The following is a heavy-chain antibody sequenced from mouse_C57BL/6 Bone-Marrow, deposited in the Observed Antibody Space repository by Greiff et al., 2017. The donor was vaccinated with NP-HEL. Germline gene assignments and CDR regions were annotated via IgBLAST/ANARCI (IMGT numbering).Heavy chain of an antibody. J-gene: IGHJ2*01. CDR2: IYPGDGDT. CDR1: GYAFSSSW. CDR3: ARYDYGSSYNY. D-gene: IGHD1-1*01. Sequence: VQLQQSGPELVKPGASVKISCKASGYAFSSSWMNWVKQRPGKGLEWIGRIYPGDGDTNYNGKFKGKATLTADKSSSTAYMQLSRLTSEDSAVYFCARYDYGSSYNYWGQGTTLTVSS. V-gene: IGHV1-82*01.